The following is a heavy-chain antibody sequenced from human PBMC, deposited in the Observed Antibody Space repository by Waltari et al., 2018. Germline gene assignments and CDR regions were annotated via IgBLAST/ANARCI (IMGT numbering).Heavy chain of an antibody. V-gene: IGHV4-30-4*08. CDR2: FYYSGST. D-gene: IGHD3-16*02. J-gene: IGHJ4*02. CDR3: ARGRGLHLGELSSFDY. Sequence: QVQLQESGPGLVKPSQTLSLTCTVSGGPISSGDYYWSWIRQPPGKGLEWIGYFYYSGSTYYNPSLKSRVTISVDTSKNQFSLKLSSVTAADTAVYYCARGRGLHLGELSSFDYWGQGTLVTVSS. CDR1: GGPISSGDYY.